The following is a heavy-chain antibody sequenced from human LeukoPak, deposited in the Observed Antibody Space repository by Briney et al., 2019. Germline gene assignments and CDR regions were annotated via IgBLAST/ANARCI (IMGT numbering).Heavy chain of an antibody. CDR2: INPNSGGT. CDR1: GYTFTGYY. CDR3: ARARYSSSWFGSN. D-gene: IGHD6-13*01. V-gene: IGHV1-2*02. Sequence: ASVKVSCKASGYTFTGYYMHWVLQAPGQGLEWMGWINPNSGGTNYAQKFQGRVTMTRDTSISTAYMELSRLRSDDTAVYYCARARYSSSWFGSNWGQGTLVTVSS. J-gene: IGHJ4*02.